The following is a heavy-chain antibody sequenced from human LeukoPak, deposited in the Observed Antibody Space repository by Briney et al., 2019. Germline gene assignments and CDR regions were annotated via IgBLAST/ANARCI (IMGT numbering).Heavy chain of an antibody. CDR2: ISYDGSNK. CDR1: GFTFSSYA. D-gene: IGHD6-19*01. CDR3: ARGRAIAVAGTEGAFDI. J-gene: IGHJ3*02. V-gene: IGHV3-30-3*01. Sequence: GGSLRLSCAASGFTFSSYAMHWVRQAPGKGLEWGAVISYDGSNKYYADSVKGRFTISRDNSKNTLYLQMNSLRAEDTAVYYCARGRAIAVAGTEGAFDIWGQGTMVTVSS.